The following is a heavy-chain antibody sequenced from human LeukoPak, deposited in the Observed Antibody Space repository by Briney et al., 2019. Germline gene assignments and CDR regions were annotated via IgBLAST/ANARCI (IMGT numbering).Heavy chain of an antibody. J-gene: IGHJ6*04. CDR3: ATAPGGGSGSGYGMDV. D-gene: IGHD3-10*01. CDR1: GGTFSSYA. V-gene: IGHV1-69*06. Sequence: VASVKVSCKASGGTFSSYAISWVRQAPGQGLEWMGGIIPIFGTANYAQKFQGRVTITADKSTSTACMELSSLRSEDTAVYYCATAPGGGSGSGYGMDVWGKGTTVTVSS. CDR2: IIPIFGTA.